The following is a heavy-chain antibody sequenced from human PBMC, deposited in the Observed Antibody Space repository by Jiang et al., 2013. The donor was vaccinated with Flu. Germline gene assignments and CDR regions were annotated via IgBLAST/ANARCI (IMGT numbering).Heavy chain of an antibody. D-gene: IGHD2-2*01. V-gene: IGHV3-49*03. CDR3: TRDLVRDVILIPATYFDY. J-gene: IGHJ4*02. Sequence: LLESGGGLVQPGRSLRLSCTASGFTFGDYAVSWLRQAPGKGLEWVGFIRNKLYRGTTDYAASVKGRFSISRDDSKSIAYLQLSSLKTEDTAVYYCTRDLVRDVILIPATYFDYWGQGALVTV. CDR1: GFTFGDYA. CDR2: IRNKLYRGTT.